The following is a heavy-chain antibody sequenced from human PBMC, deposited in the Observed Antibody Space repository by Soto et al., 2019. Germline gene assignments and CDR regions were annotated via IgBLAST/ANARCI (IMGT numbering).Heavy chain of an antibody. V-gene: IGHV3-66*01. CDR2: IYSGGST. CDR1: GFTVSSNY. D-gene: IGHD4-17*01. J-gene: IGHJ4*02. Sequence: EVPLVESGGGLVQPGGSLRLSCAASGFTVSSNYMSWVRQAPGKGLEWVSVIYSGGSTYYADSVKGRFTISRDNSKNTLYLQMNSLRAEDTAVYYCARDSDYGDYVYYWGQGTLVTVSS. CDR3: ARDSDYGDYVYY.